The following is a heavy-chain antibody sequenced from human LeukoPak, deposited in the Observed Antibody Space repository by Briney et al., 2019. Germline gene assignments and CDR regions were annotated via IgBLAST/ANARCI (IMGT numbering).Heavy chain of an antibody. Sequence: GGALRLSCAASGFTFSSYWMHWVRDAPGKGLGWVSRINSDGSSTNYADSVKGRFTISRDNAKNPMYLQMNSLRAEDTAVYYCEKGIYDYVWRSYRHIDYWGQGPLVRVSS. CDR2: INSDGSST. D-gene: IGHD3-16*02. J-gene: IGHJ4*02. V-gene: IGHV3-74*01. CDR1: GFTFSSYW. CDR3: EKGIYDYVWRSYRHIDY.